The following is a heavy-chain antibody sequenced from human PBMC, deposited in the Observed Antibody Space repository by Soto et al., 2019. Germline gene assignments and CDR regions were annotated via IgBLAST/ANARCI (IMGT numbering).Heavy chain of an antibody. D-gene: IGHD4-17*01. CDR2: LNPNTGDS. CDR3: ARRYDYGDSEIDY. CDR1: GYTFTSYD. J-gene: IGHJ4*02. Sequence: ASVKVSCKASGYTFTSYDIYWVRQATGQGLEWMGWLNPNTGDSAYAQKFQGRISVTSDTSINTVHMELSSLRSDDTAVYYCARRYDYGDSEIDYWGQGTLVTVSS. V-gene: IGHV1-8*01.